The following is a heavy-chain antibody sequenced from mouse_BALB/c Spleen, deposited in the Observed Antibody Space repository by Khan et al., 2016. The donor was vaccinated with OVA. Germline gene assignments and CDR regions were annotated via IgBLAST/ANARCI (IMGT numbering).Heavy chain of an antibody. V-gene: IGHV1S136*01. CDR3: AKNYRYDVYFDY. D-gene: IGHD2-14*01. CDR1: GYTFTSYV. Sequence: VQLQQSGPDLVKPGASVRMSCKASGYTFTSYVMHWLRQKPGQGLEWIGYIYPFNDDTKYNEKLKGKATLTSDKSSSTAYMGLSSLTSKDSAVYYCAKNYRYDVYFDYWGQGTTLTVSS. CDR2: IYPFNDDT. J-gene: IGHJ2*01.